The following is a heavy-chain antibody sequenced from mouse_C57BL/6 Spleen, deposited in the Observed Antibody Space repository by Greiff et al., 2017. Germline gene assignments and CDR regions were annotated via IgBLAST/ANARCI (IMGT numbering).Heavy chain of an antibody. CDR3: ARGGYYGSSYRYFEV. Sequence: QVQLQQSGAELMKPGASVKLSCKATGYTFTGYWIEWVKQRPGHGLEWIGEILPGSGGTNYNEKFKGKATFTADTSSNTAYMQLSSLTTEDSAIYYCARGGYYGSSYRYFEVWGTGTTVTVSS. CDR1: GYTFTGYW. J-gene: IGHJ1*03. CDR2: ILPGSGGT. D-gene: IGHD1-1*01. V-gene: IGHV1-9*01.